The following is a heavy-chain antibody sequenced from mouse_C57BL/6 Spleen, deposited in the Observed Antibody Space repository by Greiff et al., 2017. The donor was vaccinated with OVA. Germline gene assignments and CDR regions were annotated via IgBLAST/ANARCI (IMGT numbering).Heavy chain of an antibody. CDR2: ISSGGDYI. CDR3: TRERGGYDVGYFDY. V-gene: IGHV5-9-1*02. J-gene: IGHJ2*01. Sequence: EVKLMESGEGLVKPGGSLKLSCAASGFTFSSYAMSWVRQTPEKRLEWVAYISSGGDYIYYADTVKGRFTISRDNARNTLYLQMSSLKSEDTAMYYCTRERGGYDVGYFDYWGQGTTLTVSS. D-gene: IGHD2-2*01. CDR1: GFTFSSYA.